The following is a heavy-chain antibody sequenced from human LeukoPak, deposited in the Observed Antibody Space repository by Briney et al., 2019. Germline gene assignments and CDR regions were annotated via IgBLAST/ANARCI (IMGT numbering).Heavy chain of an antibody. D-gene: IGHD3-10*01. V-gene: IGHV3-30*04. J-gene: IGHJ6*03. CDR3: AKVRTRWTMVRGVPYMDV. Sequence: GGSLRLSCAASGFTFSSYAMHWVRQAPGKGLEWVAVISYDGSNKYYADSVKGRFTISRDNSRNTLYLQMNSLRAADTAVYYCAKVRTRWTMVRGVPYMDVWGKGTTVTVSS. CDR2: ISYDGSNK. CDR1: GFTFSSYA.